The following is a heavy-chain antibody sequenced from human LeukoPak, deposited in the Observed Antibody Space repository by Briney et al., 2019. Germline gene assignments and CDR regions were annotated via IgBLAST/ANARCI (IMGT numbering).Heavy chain of an antibody. CDR2: IYPGDSDT. V-gene: IGHV5-51*01. CDR3: ARQDGNSKYYFDY. D-gene: IGHD1-1*01. CDR1: GYSSTYYW. J-gene: IGHJ4*02. Sequence: GESLKISCKGSGYSSTYYWIGWVRQMPGKGLEWMGIIYPGDSDTRYRPSFQGQVTISVDKSISTAYLQWSSLKASDTAMYYCARQDGNSKYYFDYWGQGTLVTVSS.